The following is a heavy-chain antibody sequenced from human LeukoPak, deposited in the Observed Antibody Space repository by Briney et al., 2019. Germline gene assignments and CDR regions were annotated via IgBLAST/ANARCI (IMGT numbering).Heavy chain of an antibody. V-gene: IGHV1-2*02. J-gene: IGHJ4*02. D-gene: IGHD3-22*01. CDR1: GYTFTGYY. CDR3: ARCLTYYYDSSGLGHDY. Sequence: WASVKVSCKASGYTFTGYYMHWVRQAPGQGLEWMGWINPNSGGTNYAQKFQGRVTMTRDTSISTAYMELSRLRSDDTAVYYCARCLTYYYDSSGLGHDYWGQGTLVTVSS. CDR2: INPNSGGT.